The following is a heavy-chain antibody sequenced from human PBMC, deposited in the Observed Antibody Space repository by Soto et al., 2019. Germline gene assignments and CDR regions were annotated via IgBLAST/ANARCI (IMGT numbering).Heavy chain of an antibody. CDR2: IYYSGNT. Sequence: PSETLSLTCTVSADSISSYYWSWVRQPPGKGLEWIGYIYYSGNTYYNPSLKSRLTISVDTSKNQFSLKLTSVTAADTAVYYCAREVGLAAAGHMDVWGKATTVTVSS. CDR1: ADSISSYY. V-gene: IGHV4-59*01. D-gene: IGHD6-13*01. CDR3: AREVGLAAAGHMDV. J-gene: IGHJ6*04.